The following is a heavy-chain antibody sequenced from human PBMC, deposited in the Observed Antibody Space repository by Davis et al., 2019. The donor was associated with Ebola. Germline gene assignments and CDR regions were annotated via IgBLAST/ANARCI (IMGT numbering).Heavy chain of an antibody. CDR2: IRGYNGDT. CDR3: ARAAAYSGYVGS. J-gene: IGHJ4*02. Sequence: AASVKVSCKASGYTFTRYGISWLRQAPGQGLEWMGWIRGYNGDTNHAQKFQGRVTMTTDTSTSTAYMELRSLRSDDTAVYYCARAAAYSGYVGSWGQGTLVTVSS. CDR1: GYTFTRYG. V-gene: IGHV1-18*01. D-gene: IGHD5-12*01.